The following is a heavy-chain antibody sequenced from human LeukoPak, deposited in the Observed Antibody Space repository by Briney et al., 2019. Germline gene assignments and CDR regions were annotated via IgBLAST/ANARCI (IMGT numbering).Heavy chain of an antibody. CDR3: STAVAGPYYSDS. J-gene: IGHJ4*02. V-gene: IGHV3-15*01. D-gene: IGHD6-19*01. Sequence: GGSLRLSCAASGFTFSSYAMHWVRQAPGKGLEWVGRIRSKTDGGTTDYAAPVKGRFTISRDDSRNTLYLQMNSLKTEDTAVYYCSTAVAGPYYSDSWGQGTLVTVSS. CDR2: IRSKTDGGTT. CDR1: GFTFSSYA.